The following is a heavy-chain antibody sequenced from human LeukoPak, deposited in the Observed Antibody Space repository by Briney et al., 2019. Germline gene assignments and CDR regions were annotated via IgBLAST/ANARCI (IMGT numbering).Heavy chain of an antibody. V-gene: IGHV4-59*08. CDR1: GGSINSNY. J-gene: IGHJ4*02. CDR2: IYETGNS. CDR3: ARHSSGYYYYFDY. D-gene: IGHD3-22*01. Sequence: PSETLSLTCTVSGGSINSNYWSWIRQPPGKGLEWIAYIYETGNSDYNPSLKSRVTVSIDTSKSQVSLKLSSVTAADTAVYYCARHSSGYYYYFDYWGQGTLVTVSS.